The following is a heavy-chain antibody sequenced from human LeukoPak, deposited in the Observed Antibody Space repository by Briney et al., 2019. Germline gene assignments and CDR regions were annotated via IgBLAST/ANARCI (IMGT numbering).Heavy chain of an antibody. J-gene: IGHJ4*02. Sequence: GESLKISCKGSGYSFTSYWIGWVRQMPGKGLEWMGIIYPGDSDTRYSPSFQGQVTISADKSISTAYLQWSSLKASDTAMYYCARARSGGYSYGTHALYYFDYWGQGTLVTVSS. CDR2: IYPGDSDT. D-gene: IGHD5-18*01. CDR1: GYSFTSYW. V-gene: IGHV5-51*01. CDR3: ARARSGGYSYGTHALYYFDY.